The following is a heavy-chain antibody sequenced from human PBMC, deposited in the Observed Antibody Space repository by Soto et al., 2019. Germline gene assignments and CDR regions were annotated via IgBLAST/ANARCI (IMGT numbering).Heavy chain of an antibody. D-gene: IGHD3-16*01. V-gene: IGHV4-38-2*02. CDR3: ARVAFGQIDY. J-gene: IGHJ4*02. Sequence: SETLSLTCTVSNYSISSGYYWGWIRQSPGEGLEWIVSMYHSGTTYYNPSLKSRVTISIDTSKNQFSLKLTSVTSADTAVYFCARVAFGQIDYWGQGTLVTVSS. CDR2: MYHSGTT. CDR1: NYSISSGYY.